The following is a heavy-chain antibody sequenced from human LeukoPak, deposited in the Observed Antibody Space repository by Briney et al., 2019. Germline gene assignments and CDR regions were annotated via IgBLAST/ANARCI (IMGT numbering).Heavy chain of an antibody. V-gene: IGHV5-51*01. CDR1: GYSFNSYW. D-gene: IGHD2-2*01. J-gene: IGHJ1*01. CDR3: ARPACSSTSCYLYFQH. CDR2: IYPANSDT. Sequence: GESLKISCKGSGYSFNSYWIGWVRQMPGKGLEWMAIIYPANSDTRYSPSFQGQVTISADKSISTAYLQWSSLKASDTAMYYCARPACSSTSCYLYFQHWGQGTLVTVSS.